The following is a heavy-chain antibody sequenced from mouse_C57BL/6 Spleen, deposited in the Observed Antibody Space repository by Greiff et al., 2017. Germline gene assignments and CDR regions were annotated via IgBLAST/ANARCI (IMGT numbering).Heavy chain of an antibody. CDR3: ARKGSSIPLGAMDY. Sequence: VKLQESGPGLVQPSQSLSITCTVSGFSLTSYGVHWVRQSPGKGLEWLGVIWSGGSTDYNAAFISRLSISKDNSKSQVFFKMNSLQADDTAIYYCARKGSSIPLGAMDYWGQGTSVTVSS. D-gene: IGHD1-1*01. V-gene: IGHV2-2*01. CDR1: GFSLTSYG. J-gene: IGHJ4*01. CDR2: IWSGGST.